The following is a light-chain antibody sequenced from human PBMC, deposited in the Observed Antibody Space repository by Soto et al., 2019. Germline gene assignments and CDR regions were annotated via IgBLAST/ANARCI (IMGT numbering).Light chain of an antibody. CDR3: QQYGSSPAT. CDR1: QSVSSSY. Sequence: EIVLTQSPGTLSLSPGERATLSCRASQSVSSSYLAWYQQKPGQAPRLLIYGASSRATGIPDRFGGSGSGTDFTLTISRLEPEVFAVYYCQQYGSSPATFGGGTKVEIK. V-gene: IGKV3-20*01. J-gene: IGKJ4*01. CDR2: GAS.